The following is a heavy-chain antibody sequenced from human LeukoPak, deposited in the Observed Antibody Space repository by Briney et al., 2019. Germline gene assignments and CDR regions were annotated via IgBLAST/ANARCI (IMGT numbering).Heavy chain of an antibody. CDR3: ARDFLGLGYFDY. CDR1: GGSISSYY. J-gene: IGHJ4*02. V-gene: IGHV4-59*12. Sequence: SETLSLTCTVSGGSISSYYWSWIRQPPGKGLEWIGYIYYSGSTNYNPSLKSRVTISVDTSKNQFSLKLSSETAADTGVYYCARDFLGLGYFDYWGQGTLVTVSS. CDR2: IYYSGST. D-gene: IGHD2-15*01.